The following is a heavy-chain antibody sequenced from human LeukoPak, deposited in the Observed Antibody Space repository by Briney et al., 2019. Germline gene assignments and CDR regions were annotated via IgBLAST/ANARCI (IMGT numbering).Heavy chain of an antibody. V-gene: IGHV3-30*18. CDR1: GFTFSYYA. D-gene: IGHD3-10*01. J-gene: IGHJ6*04. CDR2: TSYDGDYK. CDR3: AKDRIRMVRGVIHYYYYGMTS. Sequence: GGSLRLSCAASGFTFSYYAMHWVRQAPGKGLEWVAVTSYDGDYKYYADSVKGRFTISRDNSKNTLYLQMNSLRAEDTAVYYCAKDRIRMVRGVIHYYYYGMTSGAKGPRSPSPQ.